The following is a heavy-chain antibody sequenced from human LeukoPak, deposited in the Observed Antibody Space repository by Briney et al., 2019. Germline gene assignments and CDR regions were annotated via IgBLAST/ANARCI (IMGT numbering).Heavy chain of an antibody. Sequence: PSETLSLTCTVSGGSISSGSYYWSWIRQPAGKGLEWIGRIYTSGSTNYNPSLKSRVTISVDTSKNQFSLKLSSVTAADTAVYYCARYSSTGYDAFDIWGQGTMVTVSS. CDR3: ARYSSTGYDAFDI. D-gene: IGHD6-13*01. CDR1: GGSISSGSYY. J-gene: IGHJ3*02. V-gene: IGHV4-61*02. CDR2: IYTSGST.